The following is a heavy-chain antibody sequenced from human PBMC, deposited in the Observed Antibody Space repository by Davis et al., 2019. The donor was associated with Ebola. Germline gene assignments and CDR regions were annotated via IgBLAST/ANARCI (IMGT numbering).Heavy chain of an antibody. J-gene: IGHJ4*02. V-gene: IGHV4-34*01. D-gene: IGHD6-19*01. Sequence: SETLSLTCTVSGGSISSYYWSWIRQPPGKGLEWIGEINHSGSTNYNPSLKSRVTISVDTSKNQFSLKLSSVTAADTAVYYCARDSVAGNDYWGQGTLVTVSS. CDR1: GGSISSYY. CDR2: INHSGST. CDR3: ARDSVAGNDY.